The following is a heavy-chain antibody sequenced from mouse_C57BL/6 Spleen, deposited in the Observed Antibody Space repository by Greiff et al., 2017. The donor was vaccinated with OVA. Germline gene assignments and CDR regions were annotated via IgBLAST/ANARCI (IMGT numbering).Heavy chain of an antibody. J-gene: IGHJ2*01. Sequence: EVQLQQSGPELVKPGASVKISCKASGYSFTDYNMNWVKQSNGKGLEWIGVINPNYGTTSSNEKFKGKATLTADKSSSTAYMELRSLTSEDSAGYFGARFWDCYLFDYWGQGTTLTVSS. CDR3: ARFWDCYLFDY. V-gene: IGHV1-39*01. D-gene: IGHD2-3*01. CDR1: GYSFTDYN. CDR2: INPNYGTT.